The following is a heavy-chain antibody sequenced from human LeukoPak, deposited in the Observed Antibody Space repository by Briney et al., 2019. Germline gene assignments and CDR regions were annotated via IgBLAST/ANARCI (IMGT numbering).Heavy chain of an antibody. Sequence: SQTLSLTCTVSGYSIGSGFYWGWIRQPPGKGLEWIGSIFHSGSTYYNPSLKSRVTISVDTSKNQFSLKLSSVTAADTALYYCARASGSYGSGSYYYSGMDVWGKGTTVTVSS. CDR2: IFHSGST. V-gene: IGHV4-38-2*02. CDR3: ARASGSYGSGSYYYSGMDV. CDR1: GYSIGSGFY. D-gene: IGHD3-10*01. J-gene: IGHJ6*04.